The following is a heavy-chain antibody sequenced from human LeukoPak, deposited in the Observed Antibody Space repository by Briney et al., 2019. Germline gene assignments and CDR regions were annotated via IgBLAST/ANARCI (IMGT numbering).Heavy chain of an antibody. CDR3: ARDQYYDSSGYYYYYYYYGVDV. V-gene: IGHV4-38-2*02. CDR2: IYHSGST. D-gene: IGHD3-22*01. Sequence: SETLSLTCTVSGYSISSGYYWGWIRQPPGKGLEWIGSIYHSGSTYYNPSLKSRVTISVDTSKNQFSLKLSSVTAADTAVYYCARDQYYDSSGYYYYYYYYGVDVWGQGTTVTVSS. CDR1: GYSISSGYY. J-gene: IGHJ6*02.